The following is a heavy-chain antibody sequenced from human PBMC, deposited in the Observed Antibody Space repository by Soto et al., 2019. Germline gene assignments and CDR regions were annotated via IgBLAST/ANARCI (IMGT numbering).Heavy chain of an antibody. D-gene: IGHD5-12*01. CDR2: IVVGSGNT. V-gene: IGHV1-58*01. CDR1: GFTFTSSA. CDR3: AAVVSVASPYQNDY. J-gene: IGHJ4*02. Sequence: GASVKVSCKASGFTFTSSAVQWVRQARGQRLEWIGWIVVGSGNTNYAQKFQERVTITRDMSTSTAYMELSSLRSEDTAVYYCAAVVSVASPYQNDYWGQGTLVTVS.